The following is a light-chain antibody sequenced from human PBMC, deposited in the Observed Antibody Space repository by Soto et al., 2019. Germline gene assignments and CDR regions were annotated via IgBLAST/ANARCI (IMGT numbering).Light chain of an antibody. J-gene: IGLJ1*01. V-gene: IGLV2-11*01. CDR2: DVT. Sequence: QSVLTQPRSVSGSPGQSVTVSCTGTNSDVGRYKYVSWYQQHPGKAPKLMLYDVTERPSGVPDRFSGSKSGNTASLIISGLQAEDEADYYCCSYAGTYSFVFGTGTKVTAL. CDR3: CSYAGTYSFV. CDR1: NSDVGRYKY.